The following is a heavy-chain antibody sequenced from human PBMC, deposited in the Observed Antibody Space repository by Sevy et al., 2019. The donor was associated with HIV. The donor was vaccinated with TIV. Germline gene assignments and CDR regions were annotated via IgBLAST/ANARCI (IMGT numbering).Heavy chain of an antibody. V-gene: IGHV4-30-4*01. J-gene: IGHJ4*02. Sequence: SETLSLTCTVSGGSISSGDYYWSWIRQPPGKGLEWIGYIYYSGTTYYNPSLKSHVTISVDTSKTQFSLKLSSVTVVDTAGYYCAGGTVLLWVGELLTIGGYFDYWGQGTLVTVSS. CDR2: IYYSGTT. CDR1: GGSISSGDYY. CDR3: AGGTVLLWVGELLTIGGYFDY. D-gene: IGHD3-10*01.